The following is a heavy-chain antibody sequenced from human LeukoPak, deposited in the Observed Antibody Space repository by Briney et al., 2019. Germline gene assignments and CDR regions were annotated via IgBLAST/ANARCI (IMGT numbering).Heavy chain of an antibody. D-gene: IGHD3-3*01. CDR2: ISSNGGST. CDR3: AKDLSKELLYRRGMYFDY. Sequence: PGGSLRLSCAASGFTFSSYAMHWVRQAPGKGLEYVSAISSNGGSTYYANSVKGRFTISRDNSKNTLFLQMNSLSTEDTAVYYCAKDLSKELLYRRGMYFDYWGQGTLLTVSS. CDR1: GFTFSSYA. V-gene: IGHV3-64*01. J-gene: IGHJ4*02.